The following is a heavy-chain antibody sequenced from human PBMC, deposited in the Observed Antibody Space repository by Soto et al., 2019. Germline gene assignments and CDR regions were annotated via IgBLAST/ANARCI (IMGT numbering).Heavy chain of an antibody. D-gene: IGHD2-21*01. CDR3: AHTERPYSRYYFDY. CDR2: IYWDDDK. J-gene: IGHJ4*02. V-gene: IGHV2-5*02. CDR1: GFSLTTRAVG. Sequence: QITLKESGHTLVKPTQTLTLTCTFSGFSLTTRAVGVGWIRQPPGKALEWLALIYWDDDKRYRPSLKSRLTVTKDTSKNQVVLTMTNMDPVDTATYYCAHTERPYSRYYFDYWGQGTLVTVSS.